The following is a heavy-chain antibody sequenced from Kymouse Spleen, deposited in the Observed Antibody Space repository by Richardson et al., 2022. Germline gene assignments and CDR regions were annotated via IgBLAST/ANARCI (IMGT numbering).Heavy chain of an antibody. CDR2: IKSKTDGGTT. CDR1: GFTFSNAW. J-gene: IGHJ4*02. D-gene: IGHD3-10*01. V-gene: IGHV3-15*01. CDR3: TTETYYYGSGSYYNDDY. Sequence: EVQLVESGGGLVKPGGSLRLSCAASGFTFSNAWMSWVRQAPGKGLEWVGRIKSKTDGGTTDYAAPVKGRFTISRDDSKNTLYLQMNSLKTEDTAVYYCTTETYYYGSGSYYNDDYWGQGTLVTVSS.